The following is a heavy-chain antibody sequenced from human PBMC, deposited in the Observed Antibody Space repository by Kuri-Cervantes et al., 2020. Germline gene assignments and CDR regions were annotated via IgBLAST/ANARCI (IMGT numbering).Heavy chain of an antibody. CDR2: IYSGGST. Sequence: GESLKISCAASGFTFSSYAMHWVRQAPGKGLEWVSVIYSGGSTYYADSVKGRFAISRDNSKNTLYLQMNSLRAEDTAVYYCAKDPHDIVVVVAATPDYWGQGTLVTVSS. D-gene: IGHD2-15*01. J-gene: IGHJ4*02. V-gene: IGHV3-NL1*01. CDR1: GFTFSSYA. CDR3: AKDPHDIVVVVAATPDY.